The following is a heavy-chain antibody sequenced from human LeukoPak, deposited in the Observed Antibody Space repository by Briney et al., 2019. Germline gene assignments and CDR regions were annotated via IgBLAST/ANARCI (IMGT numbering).Heavy chain of an antibody. V-gene: IGHV3-23*01. J-gene: IGHJ5*01. CDR1: GFAFSVYA. D-gene: IGHD6-19*01. CDR3: AKPISGGLAVTADWFRP. CDR2: INANSGTT. Sequence: GGSLRLSLTASGFAFSVYAVSWLRQPPGKGLEWVSTINANSGTTSYAASVRGRFTISRDNSKNTLYLQLNTLRADDTATYYCAKPISGGLAVTADWFRPWGQGTLVVVSS.